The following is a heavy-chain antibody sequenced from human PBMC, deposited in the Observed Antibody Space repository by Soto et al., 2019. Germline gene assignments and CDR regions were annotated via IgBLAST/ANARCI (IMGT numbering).Heavy chain of an antibody. J-gene: IGHJ3*02. CDR2: IYYSGST. V-gene: IGHV4-31*03. CDR3: ARDNNYGSGSYYPKDDAFDI. D-gene: IGHD3-10*01. CDR1: GGSISSGGYY. Sequence: SETLSLTCTVSGGSISSGGYYWSWIRQHPGKGLEWIGYIYYSGSTYYNPSLKSRVTISVDTSKNQFSLKLSSVTAADTAVYYCARDNNYGSGSYYPKDDAFDIWGQGTMVTVSS.